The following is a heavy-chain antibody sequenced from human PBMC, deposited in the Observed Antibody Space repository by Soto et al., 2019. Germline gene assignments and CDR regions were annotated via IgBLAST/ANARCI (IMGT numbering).Heavy chain of an antibody. D-gene: IGHD3-3*01. J-gene: IGHJ4*02. CDR3: ASVPYYDFWSGSFDY. CDR2: IIPIFGTA. CDR1: GGTFSSYA. V-gene: IGHV1-69*13. Sequence: SVKVSCKASGGTFSSYAISWVRQAPGQGLEWMGGIIPIFGTANYAQKFQGRVTITADESTSTAYMEPSSLRSEDTAVYYCASVPYYDFWSGSFDYWGQGTLVTVSS.